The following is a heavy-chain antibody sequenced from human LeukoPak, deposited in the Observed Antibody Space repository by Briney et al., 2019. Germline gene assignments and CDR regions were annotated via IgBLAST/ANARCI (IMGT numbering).Heavy chain of an antibody. J-gene: IGHJ6*02. CDR3: ARAGVGYCSSTSCYTEYYYYGMGV. V-gene: IGHV1-69*01. Sequence: SVKVSCKASGGTSSSYAISWVRQAPGQGLEWMGGIIPIFGPANYAQKFQGRVTITADESTSTAYMELSSLRSEDTAVYYCARAGVGYCSSTSCYTEYYYYGMGVWGQGTTVTVSS. D-gene: IGHD2-2*02. CDR2: IIPIFGPA. CDR1: GGTSSSYA.